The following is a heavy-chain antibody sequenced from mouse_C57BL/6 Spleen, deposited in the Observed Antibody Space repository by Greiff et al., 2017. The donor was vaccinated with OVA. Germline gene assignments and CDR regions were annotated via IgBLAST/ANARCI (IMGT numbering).Heavy chain of an antibody. CDR1: GYSITSGYY. V-gene: IGHV3-6*01. J-gene: IGHJ2*01. CDR2: ISYDGSN. D-gene: IGHD3-2*02. CDR3: AREKTAQATGYYFDY. Sequence: EVQLQQSGPGLVKPSQSLSLTCSVTGYSITSGYYWNWIRQFPGNKLEWMGYISYDGSNNYNPSLKNRISITRDTSKNQFFLKLNSVTTEDTATYYCAREKTAQATGYYFDYWGQGTTLTVSS.